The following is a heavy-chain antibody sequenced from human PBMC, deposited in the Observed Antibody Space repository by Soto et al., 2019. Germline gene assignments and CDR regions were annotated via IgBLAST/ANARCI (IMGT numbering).Heavy chain of an antibody. V-gene: IGHV4-31*03. Sequence: SETLSLTCTVSGGSISSGGYYWSWIRQHPGKGLEWIGYIYYSGSTYYNPSLKSRVTISVDTSKNQFSLKLSSVTAADTAVYYCAREGGPYYYDSSGYSPNSWFDPWGQGTLVTVS. CDR2: IYYSGST. CDR3: AREGGPYYYDSSGYSPNSWFDP. D-gene: IGHD3-22*01. J-gene: IGHJ5*02. CDR1: GGSISSGGYY.